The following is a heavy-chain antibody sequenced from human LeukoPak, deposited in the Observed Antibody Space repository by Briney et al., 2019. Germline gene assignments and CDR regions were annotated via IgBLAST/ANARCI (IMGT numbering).Heavy chain of an antibody. V-gene: IGHV1-69*05. CDR3: ATTPQNYGSGRPTA. CDR2: IVPVFGTV. CDR1: GDTFTTYT. J-gene: IGHJ4*02. Sequence: SVKVSCKASGDTFTTYTFSWVRQAPGQGLEWMGGIVPVFGTVDYAQKFQGRVTLTTVDSTSTAYVDLSSLRSDDTAVYYCATTPQNYGSGRPTAWGQGTLVIVSS. D-gene: IGHD3-10*01.